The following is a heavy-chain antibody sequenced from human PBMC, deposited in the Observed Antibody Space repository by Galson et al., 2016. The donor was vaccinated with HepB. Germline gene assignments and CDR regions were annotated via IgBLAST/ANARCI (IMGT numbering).Heavy chain of an antibody. D-gene: IGHD3/OR15-3a*01. V-gene: IGHV3-9*01. CDR3: AKDIGRGTSYYFYGMDV. J-gene: IGHJ6*04. CDR1: GFTFDNYA. CDR2: ISWNSGAI. Sequence: SLRLSCAASGFTFDNYAMHWVRQAPGKGLEWVSGISWNSGAIGYADSVKGRFTVSRDNAKNSLYLQMNSLRAEDTALYYCAKDIGRGTSYYFYGMDVWGKGTTVTVSS.